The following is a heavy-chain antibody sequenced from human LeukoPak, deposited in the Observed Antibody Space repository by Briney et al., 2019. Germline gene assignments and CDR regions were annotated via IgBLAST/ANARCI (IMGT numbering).Heavy chain of an antibody. D-gene: IGHD3-10*01. J-gene: IGHJ4*02. CDR1: GGSISNSSFY. Sequence: SETLSLTCTVSGGSISNSSFYWGWIRQPPGKGLEWIGNIYYRGSTNYNPSLKSRVTISVDTSKNQFSLKLSSVTATDTAVYYCARGSPFFPFDYWGQGTLVTVSS. V-gene: IGHV4-39*07. CDR3: ARGSPFFPFDY. CDR2: IYYRGST.